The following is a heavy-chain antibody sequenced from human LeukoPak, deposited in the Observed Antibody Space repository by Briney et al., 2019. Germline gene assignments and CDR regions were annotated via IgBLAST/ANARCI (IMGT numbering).Heavy chain of an antibody. Sequence: ASVKVSCKASGYTFTNYAISWVRQAPGQGLEWMGGIIPIFGTANYAQKFQGRVTITADKSTSTAYMELRSLRSDDTAVYYCARAKIAVAGSDYWGQGTLVTVSS. CDR1: GYTFTNYA. V-gene: IGHV1-69*06. J-gene: IGHJ4*02. CDR3: ARAKIAVAGSDY. D-gene: IGHD6-19*01. CDR2: IIPIFGTA.